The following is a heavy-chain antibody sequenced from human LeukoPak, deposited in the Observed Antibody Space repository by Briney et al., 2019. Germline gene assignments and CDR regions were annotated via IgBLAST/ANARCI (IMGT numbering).Heavy chain of an antibody. CDR3: AKGEADPVLFDY. V-gene: IGHV4-59*11. CDR1: AGSISSHY. J-gene: IGHJ4*02. CDR2: IYYSGST. D-gene: IGHD6-6*01. Sequence: SETLSLTCTVSAGSISSHYWNWLRQPPGKGLEWIGYIYYSGSTKYNPSLKSRVTISIDMSKNQFSLNLSSVTAADTAMYYCAKGEADPVLFDYWGQGTLVTVSS.